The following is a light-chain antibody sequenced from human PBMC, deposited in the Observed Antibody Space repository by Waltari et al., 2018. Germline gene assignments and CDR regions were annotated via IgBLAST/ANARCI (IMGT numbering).Light chain of an antibody. Sequence: DIVMTQSPASLAVSLGDRATINCRSSPILGSSKNRNCLAWYQQKPGQPPKLLAYWASTRESGVPDRFSGSGSGTDFTLTISSLQAEDVAVYYCQQYSNTPLTFGGGTRVEIK. CDR1: PILGSSKNRNC. CDR2: WAS. CDR3: QQYSNTPLT. J-gene: IGKJ4*01. V-gene: IGKV4-1*01.